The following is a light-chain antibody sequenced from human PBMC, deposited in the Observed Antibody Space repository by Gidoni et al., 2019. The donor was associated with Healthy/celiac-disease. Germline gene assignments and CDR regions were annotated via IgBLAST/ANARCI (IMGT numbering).Light chain of an antibody. Sequence: DLPRTRSPSSLSASVGDSVPITCRASQGISNYLAWYQQRPGNVPKLLIYAASPLQSGVPSRFSGSGSWTDFTLTISSLQPEDVATYYCQKYNSSPQGLTFGGGTKVEIK. CDR2: AAS. CDR3: QKYNSSPQGLT. CDR1: QGISNY. V-gene: IGKV1-27*01. J-gene: IGKJ4*01.